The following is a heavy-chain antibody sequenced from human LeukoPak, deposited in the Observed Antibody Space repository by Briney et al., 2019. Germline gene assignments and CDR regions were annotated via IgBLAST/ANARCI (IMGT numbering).Heavy chain of an antibody. J-gene: IGHJ4*02. CDR1: GFTFSSYA. V-gene: IGHV3-23*01. D-gene: IGHD2-2*01. CDR3: AKADIYCSSTSCLYFDY. Sequence: PGGSLRLSCAASGFTFSSYAMSWVRQAPGKGLEWVSAISGSGGSTYYADSVKGRFTISGDNSKNTLYLQMNSLRAEDTAVYYCAKADIYCSSTSCLYFDYWGQGTLVTVSS. CDR2: ISGSGGST.